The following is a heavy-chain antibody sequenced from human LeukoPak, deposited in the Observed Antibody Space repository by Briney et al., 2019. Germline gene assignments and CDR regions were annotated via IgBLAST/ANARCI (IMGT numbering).Heavy chain of an antibody. CDR2: IYTSGST. J-gene: IGHJ4*02. CDR1: GGSISSYY. D-gene: IGHD2-21*01. Sequence: SETLSLTCTVSGGSISSYYWSWIRQPAGKGLEWIGRIYTSGSTNYNPSLKSRVTMSVDTSKNQFSLTVTSVTAADTAVYYCARHVAPDLDFFDYWGPGTLVTVSP. V-gene: IGHV4-4*07. CDR3: ARHVAPDLDFFDY.